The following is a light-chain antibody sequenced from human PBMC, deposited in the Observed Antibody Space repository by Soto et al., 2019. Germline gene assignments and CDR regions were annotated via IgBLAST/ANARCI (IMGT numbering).Light chain of an antibody. J-gene: IGLJ1*01. CDR3: SSYTSSSLYV. Sequence: QSALTQPASVSGSPGQSITISCTGTSSDVGGYNYVSWYQQNPGKAPKLMIYDVSNRPSGVSNPFSGSKSGNTASLNISGLQAEDEADYYCSSYTSSSLYVFGTGTKLTVL. CDR2: DVS. V-gene: IGLV2-14*01. CDR1: SSDVGGYNY.